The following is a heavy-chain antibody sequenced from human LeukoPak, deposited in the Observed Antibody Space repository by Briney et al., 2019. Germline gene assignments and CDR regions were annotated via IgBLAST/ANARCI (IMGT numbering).Heavy chain of an antibody. CDR2: ISGSGGST. J-gene: IGHJ4*02. D-gene: IGHD3-10*01. V-gene: IGHV3-23*01. Sequence: GGSLRLSCAASGFTFSSDAMSWVRQGPGKGLEWVSAISGSGGSTYYADSVKGRFTISRDTSKNTRYLQMNSLRAEDTAVYYCAKSGGFGELFPYFFDLWGRGTRVSVS. CDR3: AKSGGFGELFPYFFDL. CDR1: GFTFSSDA.